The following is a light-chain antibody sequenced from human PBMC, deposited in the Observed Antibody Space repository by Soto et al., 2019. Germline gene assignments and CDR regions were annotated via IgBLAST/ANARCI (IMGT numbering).Light chain of an antibody. CDR2: DVS. J-gene: IGLJ3*02. CDR3: CSYAGSYTWV. CDR1: SSDVGGYNY. V-gene: IGLV2-11*01. Sequence: QSALTQPRSVSGSPGQSVTISCTGTSSDVGGYNYVSWYQQHPGKAPKLMIYDVSKRPSGVPDRFSGSKSGNTASLTTSGLRAEDEADYYWCSYAGSYTWVFGGGTKMAVL.